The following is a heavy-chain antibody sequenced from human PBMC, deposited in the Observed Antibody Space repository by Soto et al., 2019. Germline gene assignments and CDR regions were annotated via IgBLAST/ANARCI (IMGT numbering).Heavy chain of an antibody. CDR3: ARGLTIFGVVIASGYGMDV. V-gene: IGHV4-34*01. Sequence: QVQLQQWGAGLLKPSETLSLTCAVYGGSFSGYYWSWIRQPPGKGLEWIGEINHSGSTNYNPSLKSRVTISVDTSKNQFSLKLSSVTAADTAVYYCARGLTIFGVVIASGYGMDVW. CDR1: GGSFSGYY. D-gene: IGHD3-3*01. J-gene: IGHJ6*01. CDR2: INHSGST.